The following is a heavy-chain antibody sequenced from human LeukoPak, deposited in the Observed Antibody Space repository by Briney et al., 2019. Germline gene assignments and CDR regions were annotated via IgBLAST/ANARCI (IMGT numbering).Heavy chain of an antibody. J-gene: IGHJ4*02. D-gene: IGHD4-17*01. V-gene: IGHV4-59*08. CDR2: IYYSGST. CDR1: GGSISSYY. Sequence: PSETLSLTCTVSGGSISSYYWSWIRQPPGKGLEWIGYIYYSGSTNYNPSLKSRVTISVDTPKNQFSLKLSSVTAADTAVYYCAGHDYGDYEGAGNLFDYWGQGTLVTVSS. CDR3: AGHDYGDYEGAGNLFDY.